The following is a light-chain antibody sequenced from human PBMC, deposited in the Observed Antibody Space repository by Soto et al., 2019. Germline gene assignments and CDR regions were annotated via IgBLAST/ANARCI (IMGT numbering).Light chain of an antibody. V-gene: IGKV1-16*01. CDR3: QRYATYPPT. Sequence: IQMTQSPSSLSACVGDRVTITCRACQGISNYLAWYQQKPGTVPKLLIYDASTLQSGVPSSFSGSGSGTEFTLTISSLQPDDFATYYCQRYATYPPTFGQGTKVDIK. CDR2: DAS. CDR1: QGISNY. J-gene: IGKJ1*01.